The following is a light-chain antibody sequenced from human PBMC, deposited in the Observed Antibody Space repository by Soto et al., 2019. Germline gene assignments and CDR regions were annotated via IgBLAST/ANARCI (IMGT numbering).Light chain of an antibody. CDR1: HSVNTY. Sequence: IQMTQSPSSLSASVGDRVTITCRASHSVNTYLHWYQQKAGQAPKLLIYAASNLQSGVPSRFSGRGSGTDFTLTISSLQPEDFATYYCQQSYSTPGTFGQGTRLEI. J-gene: IGKJ5*01. V-gene: IGKV1-39*01. CDR2: AAS. CDR3: QQSYSTPGT.